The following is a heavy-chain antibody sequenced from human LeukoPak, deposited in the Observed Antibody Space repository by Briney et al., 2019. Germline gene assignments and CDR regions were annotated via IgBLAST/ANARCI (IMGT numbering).Heavy chain of an antibody. Sequence: SETLSLTCTVSGGSISSSSYYWGWIRQPPGKGLEWFVSIYYSGSTYYHPSLKSRVTISVDTSKNQFSLKLRSVTAADTAVYYCARHVWVVKGSSWYLGWFDPWGQGTLVTVSS. V-gene: IGHV4-39*01. CDR3: ARHVWVVKGSSWYLGWFDP. CDR2: IYYSGST. CDR1: GGSISSSSYY. J-gene: IGHJ5*02. D-gene: IGHD6-13*01.